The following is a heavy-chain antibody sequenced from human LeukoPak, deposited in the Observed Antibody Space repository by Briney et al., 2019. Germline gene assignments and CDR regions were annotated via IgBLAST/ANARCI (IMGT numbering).Heavy chain of an antibody. CDR2: IQNEGNNK. CDR1: GFSFSSSG. V-gene: IGHV3-30*02. D-gene: IGHD1-1*01. CDR3: GKESTFTGDY. J-gene: IGHJ4*02. Sequence: GGSLRLSCAASGFSFSSSGMPWVRQAPGKGLEWVGFIQNEGNNKHYADSVKGRFTISRENSKNTLYLQMNSLRAEDTAVYYCGKESTFTGDYWGQGTLVTVSS.